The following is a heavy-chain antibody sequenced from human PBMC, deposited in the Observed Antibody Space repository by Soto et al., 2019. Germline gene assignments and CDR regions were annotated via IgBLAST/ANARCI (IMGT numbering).Heavy chain of an antibody. CDR2: INAGNGNT. D-gene: IGHD6-19*01. V-gene: IGHV1-3*01. Sequence: ASVKVSCKASGYTFTTYAIHWVRQAPGQGLEWMGWINAGNGNTQYSQKFQGRVTFTRDTSASTAYMELSSLRSGDTAVYYCARVTVAGLIFYYYGMDVWGQGSTVTVSS. CDR1: GYTFTTYA. CDR3: ARVTVAGLIFYYYGMDV. J-gene: IGHJ6*02.